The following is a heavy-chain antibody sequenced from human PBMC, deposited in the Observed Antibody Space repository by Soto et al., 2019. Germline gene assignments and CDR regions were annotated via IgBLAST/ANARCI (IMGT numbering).Heavy chain of an antibody. J-gene: IGHJ4*02. V-gene: IGHV3-30*18. Sequence: GGSLRLSCAASGFTFSSYGMHWVRQAPGKGLEWVAVISYDGSNKYYADSVKGRFTISRDNSKNTLYLQMNSLRAEDTAVYYCAKDLTILSGYPCPFDYWGQGTLVTVSS. CDR2: ISYDGSNK. CDR1: GFTFSSYG. CDR3: AKDLTILSGYPCPFDY. D-gene: IGHD3-9*01.